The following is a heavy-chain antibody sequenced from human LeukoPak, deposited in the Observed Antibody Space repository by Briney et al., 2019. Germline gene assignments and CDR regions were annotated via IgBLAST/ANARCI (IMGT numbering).Heavy chain of an antibody. Sequence: GGSLRLSCAASGFTFSDYYMNWIRQAPGKGLEWISYINTGGTTIYYADSVKGRFTISRDDAKNSLYLQMNSLRVEDTALYYCARALTDCWGQGTLVTVSS. CDR2: INTGGTTI. V-gene: IGHV3-11*01. CDR3: ARALTDC. CDR1: GFTFSDYY. J-gene: IGHJ4*02.